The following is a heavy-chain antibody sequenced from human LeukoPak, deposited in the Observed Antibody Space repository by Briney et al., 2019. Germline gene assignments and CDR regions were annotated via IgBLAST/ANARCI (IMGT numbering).Heavy chain of an antibody. CDR1: GLIFSRYW. J-gene: IGHJ4*02. D-gene: IGHD5-18*01. Sequence: PGGSLRLSCAASGLIFSRYWMNCARQAPGKGLEWVANIKRDGSEKYYVESVKGRFTISRDNAKNSLYLQMNSLRAEDTAVYYCARDLDTRRSYEFTYWGQGTLVTVSS. V-gene: IGHV3-7*04. CDR3: ARDLDTRRSYEFTY. CDR2: IKRDGSEK.